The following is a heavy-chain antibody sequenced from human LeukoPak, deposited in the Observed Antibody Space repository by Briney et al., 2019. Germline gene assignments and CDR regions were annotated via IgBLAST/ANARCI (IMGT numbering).Heavy chain of an antibody. J-gene: IGHJ4*02. V-gene: IGHV4-59*12. CDR1: GGSISSYY. D-gene: IGHD3-10*01. CDR2: IYYSGST. Sequence: PSETLSLTCTVSGGSISSYYWSWIRQPPGKGLEWIGYIYYSGSTNYNPSLKSRVTISVDTSKNQFSLKLSSVTAADTAVYYCARETPSNVLLWFGEQVPFDYWGQGTLVTVSS. CDR3: ARETPSNVLLWFGEQVPFDY.